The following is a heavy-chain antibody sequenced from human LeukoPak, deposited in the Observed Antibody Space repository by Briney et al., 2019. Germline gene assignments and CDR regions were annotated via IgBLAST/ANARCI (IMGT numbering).Heavy chain of an antibody. V-gene: IGHV1-2*02. CDR2: INPNSGGT. J-gene: IGHJ4*02. CDR1: GYTFTGYY. Sequence: ASVKVSCKASGYTFTGYYMHWVRQAPGQGLEWMGWINPNSGGTNYAQKLQGRVTMTTDTSTSTAYMELRSLRSDDTAVYYCARDIPRYFDWLSNPFDYWGQGTLVTVSS. D-gene: IGHD3-9*01. CDR3: ARDIPRYFDWLSNPFDY.